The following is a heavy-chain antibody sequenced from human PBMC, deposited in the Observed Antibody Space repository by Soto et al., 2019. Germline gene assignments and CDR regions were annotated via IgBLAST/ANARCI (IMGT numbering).Heavy chain of an antibody. D-gene: IGHD3-22*01. CDR1: GFTFSSYS. CDR2: ISSSSSYI. CDR3: ARDNGTEYYYVFIGYYANDAFDI. V-gene: IGHV3-21*01. J-gene: IGHJ3*02. Sequence: GGSLRLSCAASGFTFSSYSMNWVRQAPGKGLEWVSSISSSSSYIYYADSVKGRFTISRDNAKNSLYLQMNSLRAEDTAVYYCARDNGTEYYYVFIGYYANDAFDIWGPGTMVTLSS.